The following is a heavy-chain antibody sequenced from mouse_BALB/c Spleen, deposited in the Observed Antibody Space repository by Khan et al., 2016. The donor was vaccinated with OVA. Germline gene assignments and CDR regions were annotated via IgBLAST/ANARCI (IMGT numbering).Heavy chain of an antibody. J-gene: IGHJ3*01. CDR1: GDSITSGY. D-gene: IGHD2-14*01. CDR2: MIYTGYT. Sequence: EVQLQESGPSLVKPSQTLSLTCSVTGDSITSGYWSWIRKFPGNKLEYMGYMIYTGYTDYNPSLKSRIAITRHTSKYQYYLQLNSVTAEDTTTYYCARSTYRYAFAYWGQGTLVTVAA. V-gene: IGHV3-8*02. CDR3: ARSTYRYAFAY.